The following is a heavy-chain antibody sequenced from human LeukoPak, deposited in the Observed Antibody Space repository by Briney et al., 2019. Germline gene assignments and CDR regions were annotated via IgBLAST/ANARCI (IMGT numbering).Heavy chain of an antibody. Sequence: GGSLRLSCAASGFTVSSTHMSWVRQAPGKGLEWVSIIYDGGTTNSADSVKGRFTISRDTSKNTLFLQMNSLRAEDTAVYYCAKNLPATVYFDYWGQGALVTVSS. CDR1: GFTVSSTH. CDR3: AKNLPATVYFDY. J-gene: IGHJ4*02. V-gene: IGHV3-53*01. D-gene: IGHD2-2*01. CDR2: IYDGGTT.